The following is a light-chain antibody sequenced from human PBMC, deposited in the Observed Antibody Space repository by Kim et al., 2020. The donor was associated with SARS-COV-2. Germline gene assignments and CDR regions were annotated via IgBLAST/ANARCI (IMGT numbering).Light chain of an antibody. CDR2: GAS. V-gene: IGKV3-20*01. CDR1: QSVNNNY. Sequence: EIVLTQSPGTLSLSPGERATLSCRASQSVNNNYLAWYQQKPGQAPRLLIYGASNRATGIPDRFSGSWSGTDFTLTISRLEPEDFAVYYCQQYGSSPYTFGQGTKLEI. J-gene: IGKJ2*01. CDR3: QQYGSSPYT.